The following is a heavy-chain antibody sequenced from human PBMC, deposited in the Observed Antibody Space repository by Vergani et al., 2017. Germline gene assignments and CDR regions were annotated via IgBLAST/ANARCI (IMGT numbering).Heavy chain of an antibody. J-gene: IGHJ3*02. CDR1: GYTFTGYY. D-gene: IGHD3-22*01. Sequence: QVQLVQSGAEVKKPGASVKVSCKASGYTFTGYYMHWVRQAPGQGLEWMGWINPNSGGTNYAQKFQGRVTMTRDTSISTAYMELSRLRSDDTAVYYCARGYYYDSSGLGPEIDAFDILGQGTMVTVSS. V-gene: IGHV1-2*02. CDR3: ARGYYYDSSGLGPEIDAFDI. CDR2: INPNSGGT.